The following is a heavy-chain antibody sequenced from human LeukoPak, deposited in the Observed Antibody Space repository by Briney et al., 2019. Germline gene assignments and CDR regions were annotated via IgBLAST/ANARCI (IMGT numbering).Heavy chain of an antibody. CDR2: IYSGGST. CDR1: GFTVSSNY. V-gene: IGHV3-66*01. J-gene: IGHJ3*02. D-gene: IGHD3-9*01. CDR3: ARDGLNDILANDAFDI. Sequence: PGGSLRLSCAASGFTVSSNYMSWVRQAPGKGLEWVSVIYSGGSTYYADSVKGRFTISRDNSKNTLYLQMNSLRAEDTAVYYCARDGLNDILANDAFDIWGQGTVVTVSS.